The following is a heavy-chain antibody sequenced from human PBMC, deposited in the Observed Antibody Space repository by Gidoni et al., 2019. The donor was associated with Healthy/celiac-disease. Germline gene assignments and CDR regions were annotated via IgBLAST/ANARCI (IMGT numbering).Heavy chain of an antibody. CDR3: AREGIAVGAFDI. CDR2: ISYDGSNK. D-gene: IGHD6-19*01. J-gene: IGHJ3*02. CDR1: GFTFSSYA. Sequence: QVQLVESGGGVVQPGRSLRLSCAASGFTFSSYAMHWVRQAPGKGLEWVAVISYDGSNKYYADSVKGRFTISRDNSKNTLYLQMNSLRAEDTAVYYCAREGIAVGAFDIWGQGTMVTVSS. V-gene: IGHV3-30-3*01.